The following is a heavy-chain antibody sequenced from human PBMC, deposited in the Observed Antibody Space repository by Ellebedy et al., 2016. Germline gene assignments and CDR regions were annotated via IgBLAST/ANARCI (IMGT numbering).Heavy chain of an antibody. J-gene: IGHJ4*02. Sequence: GGSLRLSCAASGFTVSSSYMSWVRQAPGKGLEWVSVIYSGGNTYYADSVRGRFTISRDNSKNTLLLQLNSLRAEDTAVYYCARARSGYADTWYVGYFDSWGQGALVTASS. V-gene: IGHV3-53*01. CDR2: IYSGGNT. CDR1: GFTVSSSY. CDR3: ARARSGYADTWYVGYFDS. D-gene: IGHD6-13*01.